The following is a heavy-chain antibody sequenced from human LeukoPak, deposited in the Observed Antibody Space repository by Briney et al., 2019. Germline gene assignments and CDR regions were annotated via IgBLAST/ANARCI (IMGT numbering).Heavy chain of an antibody. CDR2: ISSSSSYI. CDR1: GFTFSSYS. D-gene: IGHD6-19*01. CDR3: ARVVAVAGTGFGY. V-gene: IGHV3-21*01. J-gene: IGHJ4*02. Sequence: PGGSLRLSCAASGFTFSSYSMNWVRQAPGKGLEWVSSISSSSSYIYYADSVKGRFTISRDNAKNSLYLQMNSLRAEDTAVYYCARVVAVAGTGFGYWGQGTLVTVSS.